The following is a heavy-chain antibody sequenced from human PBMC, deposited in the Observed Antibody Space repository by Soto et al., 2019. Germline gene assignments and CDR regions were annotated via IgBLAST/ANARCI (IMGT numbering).Heavy chain of an antibody. J-gene: IGHJ5*02. D-gene: IGHD1-1*01. CDR3: ATRIAHKEPSSSRPNSPWFDP. Sequence: LGESLKISCKGSGYRFTGYWIGWVRQMPGRGLEWVGIIYPGDSDTQYSPSFEGQVTISADKSISTAYLQWNSLQASDTAIYYYATRIAHKEPSSSRPNSPWFDPWGQGTLVTVSS. CDR2: IYPGDSDT. CDR1: GYRFTGYW. V-gene: IGHV5-51*01.